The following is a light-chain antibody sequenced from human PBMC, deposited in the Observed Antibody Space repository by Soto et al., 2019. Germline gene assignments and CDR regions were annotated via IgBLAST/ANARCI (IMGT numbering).Light chain of an antibody. Sequence: QSALSQPASVSGSHGQSITISCTGTSSDVGSYNLVSWYQQHPGKAPKLMIYEGSKRPSGVSNRFSGSKSGNTASPTISGLQAEDEADYYCCSYAGSSTFSYVFGTGTKVTAL. J-gene: IGLJ1*01. CDR2: EGS. CDR1: SSDVGSYNL. V-gene: IGLV2-23*03. CDR3: CSYAGSSTFSYV.